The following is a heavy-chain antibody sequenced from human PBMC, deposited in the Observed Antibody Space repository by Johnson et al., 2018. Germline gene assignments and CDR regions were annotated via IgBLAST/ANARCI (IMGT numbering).Heavy chain of an antibody. D-gene: IGHD3-22*01. CDR2: MSYDGSNK. J-gene: IGHJ3*02. Sequence: QVQLVESGGGVVQPGRSLRLSCAASGFTFSSYGMHWVRQAPGKGLEWVAVMSYDGSNKYYADHVKGRFTIPRENSKNTLYLQMNSMRAEDTAVYYCAKDKPSDSSGYDDAFDIWGQGTMVTVSS. CDR3: AKDKPSDSSGYDDAFDI. CDR1: GFTFSSYG. V-gene: IGHV3-30*18.